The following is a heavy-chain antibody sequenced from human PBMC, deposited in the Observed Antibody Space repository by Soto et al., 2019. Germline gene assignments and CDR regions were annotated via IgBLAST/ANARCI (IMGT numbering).Heavy chain of an antibody. CDR2: IYWNDDK. CDR3: AHSPFYESSGYPDY. D-gene: IGHD3-22*01. Sequence: SVPTLVNPTQPLTLTCTLSGFSRSTSGLGVGWIRQPPGKALEWLALIYWNDDKRYTPSLKNRLTITKDTSKNRVVLTMTNMDPVDTATYYCAHSPFYESSGYPDYWGQGTLVTVSS. CDR1: GFSRSTSGLG. J-gene: IGHJ4*02. V-gene: IGHV2-5*01.